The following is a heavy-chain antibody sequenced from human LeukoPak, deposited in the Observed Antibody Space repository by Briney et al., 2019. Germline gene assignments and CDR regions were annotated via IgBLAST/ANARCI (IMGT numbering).Heavy chain of an antibody. CDR2: IDHSGST. J-gene: IGHJ3*02. Sequence: SETLSLTCTVSGYSISSGYYWGWIRQPPGKGLEWTGSIDHSGSTYYNPSLKSRITISVDTSKNQFSLKLSSVTAADTAVYYCARGHGFWSGYFSDDAFDIWGQGTMVTVSS. V-gene: IGHV4-38-2*02. CDR1: GYSISSGYY. CDR3: ARGHGFWSGYFSDDAFDI. D-gene: IGHD3-3*01.